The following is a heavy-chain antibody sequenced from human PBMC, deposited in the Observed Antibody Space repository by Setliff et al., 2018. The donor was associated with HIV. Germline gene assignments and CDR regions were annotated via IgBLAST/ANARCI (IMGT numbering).Heavy chain of an antibody. V-gene: IGHV1-8*01. D-gene: IGHD3-9*01. CDR2: MNPNSGNT. Sequence: ASVKVSCKASGYTFTSYDINWVRQATGQGLEWMGWMNPNSGNTGYAQKFQDRLTMTTDTSTSTAYMELRSLRSDDTAMYYCARTPGTIWGYDYWGQGTLVTVSS. CDR3: ARTPGTIWGYDY. CDR1: GYTFTSYD. J-gene: IGHJ4*02.